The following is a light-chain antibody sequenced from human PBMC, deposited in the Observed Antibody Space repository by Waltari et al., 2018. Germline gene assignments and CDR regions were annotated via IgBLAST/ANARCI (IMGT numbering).Light chain of an antibody. Sequence: QLVLTQSPSASASLGASVKLTCTLSSGHSSNIGAWHPQKPEKGPRYLRKVNSDGSHTKGDEIPDRFAGSSSGSERYLTLSSLQSEDEADYYCQTGGHGTWVFGGGTKLTVV. CDR2: VNSDGSH. V-gene: IGLV4-69*01. J-gene: IGLJ3*02. CDR1: SGHSSNI. CDR3: QTGGHGTWV.